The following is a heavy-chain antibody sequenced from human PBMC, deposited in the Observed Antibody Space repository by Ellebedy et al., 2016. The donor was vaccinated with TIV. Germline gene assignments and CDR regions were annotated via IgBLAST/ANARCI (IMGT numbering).Heavy chain of an antibody. V-gene: IGHV4-34*01. Sequence: SETLSLTXAVYGGSFSGYYWSWIRQPPGKGLEWIGEINHRGSTNYNPSLKSRVTISVDTSKNQFSLKLSSVTAADTAVYYCARGVLYFDWFAFDYWGQGTLVTVSS. D-gene: IGHD3-9*01. J-gene: IGHJ4*02. CDR1: GGSFSGYY. CDR3: ARGVLYFDWFAFDY. CDR2: INHRGST.